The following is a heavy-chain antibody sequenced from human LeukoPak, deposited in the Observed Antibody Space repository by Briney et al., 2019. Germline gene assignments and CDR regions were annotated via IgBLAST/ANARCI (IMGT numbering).Heavy chain of an antibody. CDR1: GYSISSGYY. Sequence: SETLSLTCTVSGYSISSGYYWGWIRQPPGKGLEWIGSIYHSGSTYYNPSLKSRVTISVDTSKNQFSLKLNSVTAADTAVYYCARDSLSGYTIIGFDYWGQGTLVTVSS. V-gene: IGHV4-38-2*02. J-gene: IGHJ4*02. CDR3: ARDSLSGYTIIGFDY. CDR2: IYHSGST. D-gene: IGHD5-12*01.